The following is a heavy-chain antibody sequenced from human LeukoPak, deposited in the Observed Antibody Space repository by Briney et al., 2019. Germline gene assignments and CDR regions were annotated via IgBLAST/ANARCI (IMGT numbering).Heavy chain of an antibody. CDR2: IYHSGST. J-gene: IGHJ6*03. D-gene: IGHD5-12*01. V-gene: IGHV4-38-2*02. Sequence: SETLSLTCTVSGYSISSGYYWGWIRQPPGKGLEWIESIYHSGSTYYNPSLKSRVTISVDTSKNQFSLKLSSVTAADTAVYYCARKVRYLATIRYYYYMDVWGKGTTVTVSS. CDR3: ARKVRYLATIRYYYYMDV. CDR1: GYSISSGYY.